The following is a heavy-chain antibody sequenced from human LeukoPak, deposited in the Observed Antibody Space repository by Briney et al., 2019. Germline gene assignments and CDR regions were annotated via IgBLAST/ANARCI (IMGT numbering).Heavy chain of an antibody. V-gene: IGHV4-39*01. J-gene: IGHJ4*02. Sequence: PSETLSLTCGVSGGSISSSPSYWRWIRQPPGRGLEWIGRIYYSGSTSYNPSPKSRVTISVATSKNQFSLRLSSVTAADTAVYYCAIHVSTGYFDYWGQGNLVTVSS. CDR2: IYYSGST. CDR3: AIHVSTGYFDY. D-gene: IGHD3-9*01. CDR1: GGSISSSPSY.